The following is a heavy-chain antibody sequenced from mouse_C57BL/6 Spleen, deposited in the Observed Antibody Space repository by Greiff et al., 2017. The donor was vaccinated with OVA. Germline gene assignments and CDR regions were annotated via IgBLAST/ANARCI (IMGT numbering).Heavy chain of an antibody. CDR3: ARGTTVVATPYAMDY. CDR1: GFTFSSYA. D-gene: IGHD1-1*01. CDR2: ISDGGSYT. Sequence: DVKLVESGGGLVKPGGSLKLSCAASGFTFSSYAMSWVRQTPEKRLEWVATISDGGSYTYYPDNVKGRFTISRDNAKNNLYLQMSHLKSEDTAMYYCARGTTVVATPYAMDYWGQGTSVTVSS. V-gene: IGHV5-4*03. J-gene: IGHJ4*01.